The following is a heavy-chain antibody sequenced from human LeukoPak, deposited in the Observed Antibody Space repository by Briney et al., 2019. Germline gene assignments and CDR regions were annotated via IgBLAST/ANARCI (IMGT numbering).Heavy chain of an antibody. CDR2: ISSSGSST. V-gene: IGHV3-11*04. D-gene: IGHD6-13*01. J-gene: IGHJ5*02. CDR3: ARDLGHGLDSSWYTSGDWFDL. CDR1: GFRLRDYY. Sequence: GESLILSCTASGFRLRDYYMRWIRPAPGTGLEWVSSISSSGSSTSYADAVKGRFTISRDNAKKSLYLLMNSLRADDTAIYCARDLGHGLDSSWYTSGDWFDLWGQGTQVTVSS.